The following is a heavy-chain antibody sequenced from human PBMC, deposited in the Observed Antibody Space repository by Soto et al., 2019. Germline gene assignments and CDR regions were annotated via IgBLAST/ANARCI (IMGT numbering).Heavy chain of an antibody. J-gene: IGHJ4*02. CDR3: ARGVVVTAIGSN. CDR1: GFTFSSYA. CDR2: ISYDGSNK. Sequence: QVQLVESGGGVVQPGRSLRLSCAASGFTFSSYAMHWVRQAPGKGLEWVAVISYDGSNKYYADSVKGRFTISRDNSKNTLYLQRNSLRAEDTAVYYCARGVVVTAIGSNWGQGTLVTVSS. V-gene: IGHV3-30-3*01. D-gene: IGHD2-21*02.